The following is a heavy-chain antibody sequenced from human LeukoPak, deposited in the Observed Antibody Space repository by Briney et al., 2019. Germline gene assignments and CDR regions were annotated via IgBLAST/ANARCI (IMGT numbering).Heavy chain of an antibody. CDR3: AELGITMIGGV. CDR2: INSGGTPI. J-gene: IGHJ6*04. D-gene: IGHD3-10*02. V-gene: IGHV3-48*03. Sequence: GGSLRLSCAASGFIFSNYEMNWVRQAPGKGLEWISYINSGGTPIYYADSVKGRFTISRDNAKDSLYLQMNSLRAEDTAVYHCAELGITMIGGVWGKGTTVTISS. CDR1: GFIFSNYE.